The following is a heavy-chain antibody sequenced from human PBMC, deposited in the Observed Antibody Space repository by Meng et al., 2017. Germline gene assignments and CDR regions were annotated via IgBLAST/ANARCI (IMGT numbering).Heavy chain of an antibody. CDR2: IIPILGIA. CDR1: GYTFTSYY. V-gene: IGHV1-69*04. J-gene: IGHJ6*02. CDR3: ARERYGYSSSWSGTGYYYGMDV. Sequence: SVKVSCKASGYTFTSYYMHWVRQAPGQGLEWMGRIIPILGIANYAQKFQGRVTITADKSTSTAYMELSSLRSEDTAVYYCARERYGYSSSWSGTGYYYGMDVWGQGTTVTVSS. D-gene: IGHD6-13*01.